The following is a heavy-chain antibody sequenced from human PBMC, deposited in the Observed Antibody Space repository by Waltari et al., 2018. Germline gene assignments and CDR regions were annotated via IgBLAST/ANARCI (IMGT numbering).Heavy chain of an antibody. CDR3: ARAVTLNRKHIAVAGPGGY. J-gene: IGHJ4*02. CDR1: GYTFTSYA. V-gene: IGHV7-4-1*02. CDR2: INTNTGNP. Sequence: QVQLVQSGSELKKPGASVKVSCKASGYTFTSYAMNWVRQAPGQGLEWMGWINTNTGNPTYAQGFTGRFVFSLDTSVSTAYLQISSLKAEDTAVYYCARAVTLNRKHIAVAGPGGYWGQGTLVTVSS. D-gene: IGHD6-19*01.